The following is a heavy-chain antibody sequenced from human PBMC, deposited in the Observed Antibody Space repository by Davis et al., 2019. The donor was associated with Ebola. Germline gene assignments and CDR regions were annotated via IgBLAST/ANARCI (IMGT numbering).Heavy chain of an antibody. Sequence: GESLKISCAASGLTFSDHHMDWVRQAPGKGLEWVGRIRNKANSYTTEYAASVKGRFTISRDDSKNSLYLQMNSLKTEDTAVYYCARGTVAGVGYWGQGTLVTVSS. V-gene: IGHV3-72*01. CDR3: ARGTVAGVGY. CDR1: GLTFSDHH. D-gene: IGHD6-19*01. CDR2: IRNKANSYTT. J-gene: IGHJ4*02.